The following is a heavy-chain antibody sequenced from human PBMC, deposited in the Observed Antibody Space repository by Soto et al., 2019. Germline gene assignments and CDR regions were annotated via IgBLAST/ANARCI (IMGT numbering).Heavy chain of an antibody. V-gene: IGHV1-69*13. J-gene: IGHJ6*02. Sequence: SVKVSCKASGGTFSTHAIIWVRQAPGHGLEWMGGITPISGTTYYTQKFQGRVTITADEPTSTAFMELSSLKSDDTAVFYCARGYCSGGNCYSGMDVWGQGTMVTVSS. D-gene: IGHD2-15*01. CDR3: ARGYCSGGNCYSGMDV. CDR2: ITPISGTT. CDR1: GGTFSTHA.